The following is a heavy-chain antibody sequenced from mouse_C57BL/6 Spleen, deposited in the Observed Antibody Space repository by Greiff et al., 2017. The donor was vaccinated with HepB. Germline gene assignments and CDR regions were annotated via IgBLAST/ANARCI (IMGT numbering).Heavy chain of an antibody. J-gene: IGHJ4*01. CDR1: GYTFTSYW. Sequence: QVQLKQPGAELVRPGSSVKLSCKASGYTFTSYWMHWVKQRPIQGLEWIGNIDPSDSETHYNQKFKDKATLTVDKSSSTAYMQLSSLTSEDSAVYYCARESTTVVAHYYAMDYWGQGTSVTVSS. D-gene: IGHD1-1*01. CDR2: IDPSDSET. V-gene: IGHV1-52*01. CDR3: ARESTTVVAHYYAMDY.